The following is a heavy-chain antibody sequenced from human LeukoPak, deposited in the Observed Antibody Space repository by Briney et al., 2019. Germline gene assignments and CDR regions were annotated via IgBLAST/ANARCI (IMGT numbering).Heavy chain of an antibody. V-gene: IGHV3-48*03. CDR2: ISSSGSTI. D-gene: IGHD3-3*01. CDR3: ARDWRSGYRHDTGYYYMDV. CDR1: GVAPGRYE. Sequence: PGGSPRLSRAASGVAPGRYEIQAPGSGLEGVEYISSSGSTIYYADSVKGGFTISRDNAKNSLYLQMNSLRAEDTAVYYCARDWRSGYRHDTGYYYMDVWGKGTTVTVSS. J-gene: IGHJ6*03.